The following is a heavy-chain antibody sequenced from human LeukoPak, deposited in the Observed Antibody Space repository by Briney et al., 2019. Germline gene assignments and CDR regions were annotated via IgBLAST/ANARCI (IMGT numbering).Heavy chain of an antibody. CDR2: IYYSGST. J-gene: IGHJ5*02. D-gene: IGHD3-3*01. Sequence: SETLSLTCTVSGGSISTYHWSWIRQPPGKGLEWIGYIYYSGSTNYNPSLKSRVTISVDTSKNQFSLKLSSVTAADTAVYYCARDSQILSGWFDPWGQGTLVTVSS. V-gene: IGHV4-59*01. CDR3: ARDSQILSGWFDP. CDR1: GGSISTYH.